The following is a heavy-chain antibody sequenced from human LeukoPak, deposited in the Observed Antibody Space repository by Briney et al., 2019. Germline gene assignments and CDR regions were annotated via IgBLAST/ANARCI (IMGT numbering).Heavy chain of an antibody. J-gene: IGHJ6*02. Sequence: GGSLRLSCAASGFTFSSYAMSWVRQAPGKGLEWVSSISGSDGSTYYADSVKGRFTISRDNAKNTLYLQMNSLRAEDTAVYYCAREYYYDSSGYYTGYYYGMDVWGQGTTVTVSS. CDR1: GFTFSSYA. V-gene: IGHV3-23*01. CDR3: AREYYYDSSGYYTGYYYGMDV. D-gene: IGHD3-22*01. CDR2: ISGSDGST.